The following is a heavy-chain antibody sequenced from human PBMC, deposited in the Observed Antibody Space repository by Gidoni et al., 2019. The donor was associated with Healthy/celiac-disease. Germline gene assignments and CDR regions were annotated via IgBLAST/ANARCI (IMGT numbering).Heavy chain of an antibody. CDR1: GLPFDAYA. CDR2: ISWNSGSI. CDR3: AKCYYDSSGHFDY. V-gene: IGHV3-9*01. Sequence: EVQLVASGGGLVPPGSSLRLSYAATGLPFDAYAMHWVRKAPGKGLEWVSGISWNSGSIGYADSVKGRFTITIDNAKNSLYLQMNSLRAEDTALYYCAKCYYDSSGHFDYWGQGTLVTVSS. D-gene: IGHD3-22*01. J-gene: IGHJ4*02.